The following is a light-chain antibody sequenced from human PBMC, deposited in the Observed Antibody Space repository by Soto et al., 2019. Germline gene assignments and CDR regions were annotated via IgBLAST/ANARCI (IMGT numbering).Light chain of an antibody. CDR2: AAS. CDR3: QQAHTFPLT. V-gene: IGKV1D-12*01. CDR1: QDISSW. Sequence: DIQMTQSPSSVSASVGDRATITCRASQDISSWFAWYQQRPGKAPRLLIYAASTLQSGVPSRFSGSKSGTDFTLTITSLQPEDSATYYCQQAHTFPLTFGGGTKVDIK. J-gene: IGKJ4*01.